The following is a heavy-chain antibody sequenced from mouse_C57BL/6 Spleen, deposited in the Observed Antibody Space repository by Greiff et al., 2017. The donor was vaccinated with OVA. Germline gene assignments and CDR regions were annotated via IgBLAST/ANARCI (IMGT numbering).Heavy chain of an antibody. CDR3: ARQDSNYIPYWYFDV. Sequence: EVQGVESGGDLVKPGGSLKLSCAASGFTFSSYGMSWVRQTPDKRLEWVATISSGGSYTYYPDSVKGRFTISRDNAKNTLYLQMSSLKSEDTAMYYCARQDSNYIPYWYFDVWGTGTTVTVSS. V-gene: IGHV5-6*01. CDR1: GFTFSSYG. CDR2: ISSGGSYT. D-gene: IGHD2-5*01. J-gene: IGHJ1*03.